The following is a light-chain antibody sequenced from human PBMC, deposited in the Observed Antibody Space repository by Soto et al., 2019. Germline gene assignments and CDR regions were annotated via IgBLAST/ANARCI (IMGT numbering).Light chain of an antibody. J-gene: IGKJ1*01. CDR3: QQYDSFPRT. Sequence: DIQMTQSPSTLSASVGDRVTITCRASQSISNWLAWYQQKPGQAPKLLIYDASNLQGGVPSRFSGSGSGTDFTLTISGLQPDDFATYCCQQYDSFPRTFGQGTKVEIK. CDR1: QSISNW. CDR2: DAS. V-gene: IGKV1-5*01.